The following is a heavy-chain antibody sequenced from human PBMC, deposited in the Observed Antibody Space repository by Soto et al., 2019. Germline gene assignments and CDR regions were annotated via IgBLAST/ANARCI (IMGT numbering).Heavy chain of an antibody. Sequence: GGSLRLSCAASGFTFDAYAMHWVRQAPGKGLEWVSLISGDGGSTYYADSVKGRFTISRDNSKNSLYLQMNSLRTEDTALYYCAKRTRYCTNGVCYFDYWGQGTLVTVSS. CDR1: GFTFDAYA. CDR3: AKRTRYCTNGVCYFDY. V-gene: IGHV3-43*02. J-gene: IGHJ4*02. CDR2: ISGDGGST. D-gene: IGHD2-8*01.